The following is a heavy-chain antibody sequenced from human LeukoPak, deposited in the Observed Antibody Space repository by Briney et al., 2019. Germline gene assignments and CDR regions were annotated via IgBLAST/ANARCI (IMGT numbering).Heavy chain of an antibody. D-gene: IGHD1-26*01. CDR3: ARDSLGAGTVGATSGY. CDR2: IYHSGST. CDR1: GYSISSGYY. V-gene: IGHV4-38-2*02. J-gene: IGHJ4*02. Sequence: SETLSLTCTVSGYSISSGYYWGWIRQPPGKGLEWIGSIYHSGSTYYNPSLKSRVTISVDTSKNQFSLKLSSVAAADTAVYYCARDSLGAGTVGATSGYWGQGTLVTVSS.